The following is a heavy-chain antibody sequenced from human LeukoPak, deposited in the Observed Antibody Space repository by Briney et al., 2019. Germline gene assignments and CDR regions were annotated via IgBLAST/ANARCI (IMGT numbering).Heavy chain of an antibody. CDR1: GFTFSSYS. J-gene: IGHJ4*02. Sequence: GGSLRLSCAASGFTFSSYSMNWVRQAPGKGLEWVSSISSSSSYIYYADSVKGRFTISRDNAKNSLYLQMNSLRAEDTAVYYCARDWSIVGATTQGFDYWGQGALVTVSS. V-gene: IGHV3-21*01. CDR3: ARDWSIVGATTQGFDY. D-gene: IGHD1-26*01. CDR2: ISSSSSYI.